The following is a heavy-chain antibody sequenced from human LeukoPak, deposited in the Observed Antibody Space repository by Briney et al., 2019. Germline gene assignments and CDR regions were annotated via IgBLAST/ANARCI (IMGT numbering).Heavy chain of an antibody. D-gene: IGHD5-24*01. V-gene: IGHV3-30-3*01. J-gene: IGHJ3*02. CDR3: ARDIGDGYNGAFDI. CDR1: GFTFSSYA. Sequence: GGSLRLSCAASGFTFSSYAMHWVRQAPGKGLEWVAVISYDGSNKYYADSVKGRFTISRDNSKNTLYLQMNSLRAEDTAVYYCARDIGDGYNGAFDIWGQGTMVTVSS. CDR2: ISYDGSNK.